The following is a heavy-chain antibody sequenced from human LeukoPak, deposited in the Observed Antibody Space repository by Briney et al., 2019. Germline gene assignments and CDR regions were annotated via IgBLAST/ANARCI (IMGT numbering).Heavy chain of an antibody. CDR2: ISWNSGSI. J-gene: IGHJ4*02. Sequence: GGSLGLSCAASGFTFDDYAMHWVRQAPGKGLEWVSGISWNSGSIGYADSVKGRFTISRDNAKNSLYLQMNSLRAEDTALYYCAKDWTYVTAMRLDYWGQGTLVTVSS. CDR3: AKDWTYVTAMRLDY. D-gene: IGHD5-18*01. CDR1: GFTFDDYA. V-gene: IGHV3-9*01.